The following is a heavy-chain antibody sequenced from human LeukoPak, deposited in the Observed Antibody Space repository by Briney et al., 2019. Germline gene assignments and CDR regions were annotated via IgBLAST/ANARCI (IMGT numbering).Heavy chain of an antibody. CDR3: AKEGHFNGSGSYYGY. CDR2: INPSGGST. Sequence: ASVKVSCKASGYTFTSYYMHWVRQAPGQGLEWMGIINPSGGSTSYAQKFQGRVTMTRDMSTSTVYMELSSLRSEDTAVYYCAKEGHFNGSGSYYGYWGQGTLVTVSS. D-gene: IGHD3-10*01. CDR1: GYTFTSYY. V-gene: IGHV1-46*01. J-gene: IGHJ4*02.